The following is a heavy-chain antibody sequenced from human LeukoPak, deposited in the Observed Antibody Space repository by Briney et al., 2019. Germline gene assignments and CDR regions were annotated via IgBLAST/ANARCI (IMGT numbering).Heavy chain of an antibody. CDR3: ARDKAHGYSYVGY. J-gene: IGHJ4*02. V-gene: IGHV3-33*01. CDR2: IWYDGSNK. CDR1: GFTFSSYG. D-gene: IGHD5-18*01. Sequence: GGSLRLSCAASGFTFSSYGMHWVRQGPRKGLEWVAVIWYDGSNKYYADSVKGRFTISRDNSKNTLYLQMNSLRAEDTAVYYCARDKAHGYSYVGYWGQGTLVTVSS.